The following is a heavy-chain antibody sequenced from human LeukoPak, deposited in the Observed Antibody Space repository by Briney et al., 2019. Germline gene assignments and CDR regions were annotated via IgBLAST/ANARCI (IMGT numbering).Heavy chain of an antibody. J-gene: IGHJ4*02. D-gene: IGHD4-17*01. CDR2: LSRRSGST. V-gene: IGHV3-23*01. Sequence: SGGALRLSCVASGFFFSKYDMNWVRQAPGKGLEWVSGLSRRSGSTFYADSVKGRFTISRDNSKNTVYLQMNSLRGEDTAIYYCARGVTVTTDFWGQGTLVTVSS. CDR1: GFFFSKYD. CDR3: ARGVTVTTDF.